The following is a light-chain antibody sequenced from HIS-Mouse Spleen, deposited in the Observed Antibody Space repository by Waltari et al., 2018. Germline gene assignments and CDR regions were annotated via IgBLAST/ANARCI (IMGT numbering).Light chain of an antibody. CDR3: QQLNSYPPT. Sequence: DIQLTQSPSFLSASVGDRVTITCRAGQGIISYLAWYQQKPGKAAKLLNYAASTLQSGVPSRFSGSGSGTEFTLTISRLQPEDFATYYCQQLNSYPPTVGQGTKVEIK. CDR2: AAS. V-gene: IGKV1-9*01. J-gene: IGKJ1*01. CDR1: QGIISY.